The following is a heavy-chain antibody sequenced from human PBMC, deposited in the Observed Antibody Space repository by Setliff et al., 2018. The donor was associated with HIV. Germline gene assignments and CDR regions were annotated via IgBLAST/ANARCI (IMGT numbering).Heavy chain of an antibody. J-gene: IGHJ5*02. Sequence: TLSLPCAVYGGSFSGHQWSWIRQPPGKGLEWIGEINHSEDTNYNSFLKSRVTISLDMSKNQFSLKLSSVTAADTAVYYCARCRLNGGFNLWGQGTLVTVSS. CDR1: GGSFSGHQ. CDR2: INHSEDT. V-gene: IGHV4-34*01. D-gene: IGHD7-27*01. CDR3: ARCRLNGGFNL.